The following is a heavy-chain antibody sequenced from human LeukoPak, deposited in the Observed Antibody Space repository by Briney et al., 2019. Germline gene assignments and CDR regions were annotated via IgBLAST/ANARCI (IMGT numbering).Heavy chain of an antibody. D-gene: IGHD3-10*01. Sequence: GGSLRLSCAASGFTFSSYAMHWVRQAPGKGLEWVAVISYDGSNKYYADSVKGRFTISRDNSKNTLYLQMNSLRAEDTAVYYCAKDLQGISRPWFDPWGQGTLVTVSS. V-gene: IGHV3-30-3*01. J-gene: IGHJ5*02. CDR1: GFTFSSYA. CDR3: AKDLQGISRPWFDP. CDR2: ISYDGSNK.